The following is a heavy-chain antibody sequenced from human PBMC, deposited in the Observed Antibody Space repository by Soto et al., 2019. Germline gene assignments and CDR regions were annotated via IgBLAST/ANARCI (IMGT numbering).Heavy chain of an antibody. D-gene: IGHD1-26*01. CDR2: IYWNDDK. Sequence: GPTLVNPTQTLTLTCTFSGFSLSTRAVGVGWIRQPPGKALEWLALIYWNDDKRYSPSLKNRLTITKDTSKNHVVLTMNNMDPVDTATYYCAHRHELGSFDIWGQGTKVTVSS. V-gene: IGHV2-5*01. J-gene: IGHJ3*02. CDR1: GFSLSTRAVG. CDR3: AHRHELGSFDI.